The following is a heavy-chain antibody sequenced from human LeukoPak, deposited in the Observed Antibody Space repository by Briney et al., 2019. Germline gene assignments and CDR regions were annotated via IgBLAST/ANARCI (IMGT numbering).Heavy chain of an antibody. V-gene: IGHV1-2*02. CDR3: ARGVVASTFYYYMDV. Sequence: ASVKVSCKASGYSFTSYFIHWVRQAPGQGLEWMGIINPNSGGTNYAQKFQGRVTMTRDTSIGTAYMDLSRLKSDDTAVYYCARGVVASTFYYYMDVWGKGTTVTVSS. J-gene: IGHJ6*03. CDR1: GYSFTSYF. CDR2: INPNSGGT. D-gene: IGHD2-15*01.